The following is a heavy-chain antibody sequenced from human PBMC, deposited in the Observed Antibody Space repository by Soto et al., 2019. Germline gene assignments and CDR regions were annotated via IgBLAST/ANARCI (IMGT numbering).Heavy chain of an antibody. CDR3: AGLDYTLGMDV. V-gene: IGHV4-59*01. Sequence: PSLTCTVSGGSISSYYWSWIRQPPGKGLEWIGYIYYSGSTNYNPSLKSRVTISVDTSKNQFSLKLSSVTAADTAVYYCAGLDYTLGMDVWGQGTTVTVSS. CDR2: IYYSGST. CDR1: GGSISSYY. J-gene: IGHJ6*02. D-gene: IGHD4-4*01.